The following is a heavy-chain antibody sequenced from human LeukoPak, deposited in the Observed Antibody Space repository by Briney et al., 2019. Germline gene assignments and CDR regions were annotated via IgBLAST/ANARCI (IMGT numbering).Heavy chain of an antibody. V-gene: IGHV1-58*02. D-gene: IGHD1-26*01. CDR3: AASPWWELLDWFDP. CDR1: GFTFTSSA. CDR2: IVVGSGNT. J-gene: IGHJ5*02. Sequence: ASVKVSCKASGFTFTSSAMQWVRQARGQRLEWIGWIVVGSGNTNYAQKFQERVTITRDMSTSTAYMELSSLRSEDTAVYYCAASPWWELLDWFDPWGQGTLVTVSS.